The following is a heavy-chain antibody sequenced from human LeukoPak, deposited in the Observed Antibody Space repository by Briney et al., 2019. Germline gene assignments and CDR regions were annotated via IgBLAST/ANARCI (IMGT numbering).Heavy chain of an antibody. D-gene: IGHD2-15*01. CDR2: IYYSGST. J-gene: IGHJ6*03. CDR1: GGCISSSSYY. Sequence: SETLSLTCSVTGGCISSSSYYWCWMRQPPGKGLEWIGSIYYSGSTYYNPSLKSRVTISVDTSKNQFSLKLSSVTAADTAVYYCARHGGDVVVVRRRRRYMDVWGKGTTVTISS. V-gene: IGHV4-39*07. CDR3: ARHGGDVVVVRRRRRYMDV.